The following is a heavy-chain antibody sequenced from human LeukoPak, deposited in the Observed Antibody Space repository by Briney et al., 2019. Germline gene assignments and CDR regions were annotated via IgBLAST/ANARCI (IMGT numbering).Heavy chain of an antibody. CDR1: GYTFTSYG. D-gene: IGHD3-16*01. J-gene: IGHJ4*02. CDR3: AREIAGGYFDY. CDR2: ISAYNGNT. V-gene: IGHV1-18*01. Sequence: GASVTVSCKASGYTFTSYGISWVRQAPGQGLEGMGWISAYNGNTNYAQKLQGRVTMTTDTSTSTAYMELRSLRSDDTAVYYCAREIAGGYFDYWGQGTLVTVSS.